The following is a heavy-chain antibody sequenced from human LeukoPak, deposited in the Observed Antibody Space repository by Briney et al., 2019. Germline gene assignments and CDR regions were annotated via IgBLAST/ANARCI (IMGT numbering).Heavy chain of an antibody. Sequence: PGRSLRLSCAASGFSFSSYAIHWVRQAPGKGLEWVAAISYDGSKKYYADSVKGRFTISRDNSKNTLYLQMDRLRSEDTAVYYCARPQAYYFDYWGQGTLVTVSS. J-gene: IGHJ4*02. V-gene: IGHV3-30*01. CDR1: GFSFSSYA. CDR3: ARPQAYYFDY. CDR2: ISYDGSKK.